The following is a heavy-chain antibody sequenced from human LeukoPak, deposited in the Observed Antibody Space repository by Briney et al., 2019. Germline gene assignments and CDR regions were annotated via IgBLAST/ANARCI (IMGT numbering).Heavy chain of an antibody. J-gene: IGHJ5*02. CDR1: GYSISSGFY. V-gene: IGHV4-38-2*02. Sequence: SETLSLTCTVSGYSISSGFYWGWIRQPPGKGLEWIGSIYRSGSTYYNSSLKSRVTISVDTSKNQFSLKLSSVTAADTAVYYCARAVLWFGEESWFDPWGQGTLVTVSS. D-gene: IGHD3-10*01. CDR3: ARAVLWFGEESWFDP. CDR2: IYRSGST.